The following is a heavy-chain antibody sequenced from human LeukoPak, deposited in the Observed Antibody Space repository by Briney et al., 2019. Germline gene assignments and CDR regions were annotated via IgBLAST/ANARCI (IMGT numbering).Heavy chain of an antibody. D-gene: IGHD5-18*01. J-gene: IGHJ4*02. Sequence: SETLSLTCAVYGGSFSGYYWSWIRQPPGKGLEWIGEINHSGSTNYNPSLKSRVAISVDTSKNQFSLKLSSVTAADTAVYYCARECIGYSYGKHPYYLDYWGQGTLVTVSS. CDR3: ARECIGYSYGKHPYYLDY. CDR2: INHSGST. V-gene: IGHV4-34*01. CDR1: GGSFSGYY.